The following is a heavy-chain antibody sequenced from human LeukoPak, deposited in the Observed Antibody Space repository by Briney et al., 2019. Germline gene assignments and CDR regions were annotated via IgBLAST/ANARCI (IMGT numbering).Heavy chain of an antibody. V-gene: IGHV3-53*04. D-gene: IGHD2-15*01. CDR3: ARTKYCSGTSCPGVDP. CDR2: IYSGGST. J-gene: IGHJ5*02. CDR1: GFTVSSNY. Sequence: PGGSLRLSCAASGFTVSSNYMSWVRQAPGKGLEWVSVIYSGGSTYYADSVKGRFTISRHSSKNTLYLQMNSLRPEDTAVYYCARTKYCSGTSCPGVDPWGQGTLVTVSS.